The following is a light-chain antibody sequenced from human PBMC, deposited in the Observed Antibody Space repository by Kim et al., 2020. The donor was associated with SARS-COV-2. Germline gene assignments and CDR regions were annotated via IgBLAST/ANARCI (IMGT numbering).Light chain of an antibody. J-gene: IGLJ2*01. CDR1: KLGDKY. CDR2: QDS. Sequence: SYELTQPPSVSVSPGQTASITCSGDKLGDKYACWYQQKPGQSPVLVIYQDSKRPSGIPERFSGSNSGNTATLTIIGTQAMDEADYYCQAWDSSPYVVFGG. CDR3: QAWDSSPYVV. V-gene: IGLV3-1*01.